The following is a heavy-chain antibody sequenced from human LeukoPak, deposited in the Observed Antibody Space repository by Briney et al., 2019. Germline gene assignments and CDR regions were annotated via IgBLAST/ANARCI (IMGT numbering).Heavy chain of an antibody. Sequence: GGSLRLPCAASGFTVSTNYTSWVRQAPGKGLEWVSVIYSGGSTYYADSVKGRFTISRDNFKNTLYLQMNSLRAEVTAVYYCAREVPYGYYYDSSWYFDLWGRGTLVTVSS. CDR1: GFTVSTNY. CDR3: AREVPYGYYYDSSWYFDL. CDR2: IYSGGST. D-gene: IGHD3-22*01. V-gene: IGHV3-66*01. J-gene: IGHJ2*01.